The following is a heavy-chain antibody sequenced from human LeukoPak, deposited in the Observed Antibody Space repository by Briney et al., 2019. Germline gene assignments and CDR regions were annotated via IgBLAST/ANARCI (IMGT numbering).Heavy chain of an antibody. CDR1: GYSFNNYW. Sequence: GESLKISCNCSGYSFNNYWICWVRQMPGKGLEWMGIIYPDDSETRYSPSFQGQVTISADKSITTAYLQWSSLKTSDTAIYYCARRHGNNWTPDYWGQGTLVTVSS. J-gene: IGHJ4*02. D-gene: IGHD1-20*01. CDR2: IYPDDSET. V-gene: IGHV5-51*01. CDR3: ARRHGNNWTPDY.